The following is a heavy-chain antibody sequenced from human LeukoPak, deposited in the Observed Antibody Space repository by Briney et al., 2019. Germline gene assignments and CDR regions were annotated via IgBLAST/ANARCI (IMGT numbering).Heavy chain of an antibody. D-gene: IGHD1-1*01. J-gene: IGHJ4*02. V-gene: IGHV3-30*02. CDR3: AKDKDPWKSTSISDFDY. CDR1: GFTFSTYG. CDR2: IRYDGSNK. Sequence: PGGSLRLSCAASGFTFSTYGMHWVRQAPGKGLEWEAFIRYDGSNKYYADSVKGRFTISRDNSKNTLYLQMNSLRAEDTAVYFCAKDKDPWKSTSISDFDYWGQGTLVTVSS.